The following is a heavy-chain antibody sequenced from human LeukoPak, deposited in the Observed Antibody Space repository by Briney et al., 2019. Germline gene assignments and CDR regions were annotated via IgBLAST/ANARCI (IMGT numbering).Heavy chain of an antibody. CDR1: GYTFTGYY. D-gene: IGHD5-12*01. CDR2: INPNSGGT. Sequence: ASVKVSCKAPGYTFTGYYMHWVRQAPGQGLEWMGWINPNSGGTNYAQKFQGRVTMTRDTSISTAYMELSRLRSDDTAVYYCARVSSVVTTIFDYWGQGTLVTVSS. CDR3: ARVSSVVTTIFDY. J-gene: IGHJ4*02. V-gene: IGHV1-2*02.